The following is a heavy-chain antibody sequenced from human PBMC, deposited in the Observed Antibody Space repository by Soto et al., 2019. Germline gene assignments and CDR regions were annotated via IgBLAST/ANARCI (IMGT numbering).Heavy chain of an antibody. V-gene: IGHV1-18*01. CDR1: GYTFTSYG. D-gene: IGHD3-10*01. CDR3: ARDRTPASYGSGRGYGMDV. CDR2: ISAYNGNT. Sequence: QVQLVQSGAEVKKPGASVKVSCKASGYTFTSYGISWVRQAPGQGLEWMGWISAYNGNTNYAQKLQGRVTMTTDTSTSTSYMELGSLRSDDTAVYYSARDRTPASYGSGRGYGMDVWGQGTTVTVSS. J-gene: IGHJ6*02.